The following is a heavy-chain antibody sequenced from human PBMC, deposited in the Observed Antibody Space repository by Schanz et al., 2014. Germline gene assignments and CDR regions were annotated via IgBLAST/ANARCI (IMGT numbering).Heavy chain of an antibody. J-gene: IGHJ4*02. CDR3: VSSGSYSSYAF. V-gene: IGHV3-23*04. Sequence: VQLVESGGGVVQPGRSLRLSCAASGFTFSSYAMSWVRQAPGKGLEWVSAISGSGGSTYYADSVKGRFTMSRDNSKNTLYLQMNSLRAEDTAVYHCVSSGSYSSYAFWGQGTLVTVAS. D-gene: IGHD3-10*01. CDR2: ISGSGGST. CDR1: GFTFSSYA.